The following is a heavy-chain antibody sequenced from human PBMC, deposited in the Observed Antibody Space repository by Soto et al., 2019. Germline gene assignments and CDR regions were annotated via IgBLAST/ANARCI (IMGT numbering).Heavy chain of an antibody. CDR2: IFPADSDT. D-gene: IGHD2-15*01. CDR3: ASSVVVPSTMNYFDY. Sequence: GESLKISCKGSGYSFTSYWIAWVRQMPGKGPEWMGIIFPADSDTKYSPSFQGQVTISADKSISTAYLQWSSLKASDTAMYYCASSVVVPSTMNYFDYWGQGSLVTVSS. V-gene: IGHV5-51*01. CDR1: GYSFTSYW. J-gene: IGHJ4*02.